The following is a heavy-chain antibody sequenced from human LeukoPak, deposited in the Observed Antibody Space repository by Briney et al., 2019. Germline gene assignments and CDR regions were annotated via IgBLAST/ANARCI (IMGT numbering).Heavy chain of an antibody. J-gene: IGHJ3*02. CDR3: AAVDLWDTMGFEDAFDI. CDR1: GYSISSGYY. D-gene: IGHD3-10*01. V-gene: IGHV4-38-2*01. Sequence: KPSETLSLTCAVSGYSISSGYYWGWIRQPPGKGLEWIGSIYHSGSTYYNPSLKSRVTISVDTSKNQFSLKLSSVTAADTAVYYCAAVDLWDTMGFEDAFDIWGQGTMVTVSS. CDR2: IYHSGST.